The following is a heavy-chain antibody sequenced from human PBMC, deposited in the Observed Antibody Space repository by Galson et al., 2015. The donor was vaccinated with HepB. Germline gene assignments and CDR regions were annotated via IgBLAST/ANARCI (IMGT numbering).Heavy chain of an antibody. CDR3: AREPFKHYSDSGGFDY. J-gene: IGHJ4*02. CDR2: ITPAGGST. V-gene: IGHV1-46*01. D-gene: IGHD3-22*01. Sequence: SVKVSCKASGYTFTSYYLHWVRQAPGQGLEWMGIITPAGGSTNHAQKFQGRFTMTRDTSTSTVYMELSSLRSEDTAVYYCAREPFKHYSDSGGFDYWGQGTQVTVSS. CDR1: GYTFTSYY.